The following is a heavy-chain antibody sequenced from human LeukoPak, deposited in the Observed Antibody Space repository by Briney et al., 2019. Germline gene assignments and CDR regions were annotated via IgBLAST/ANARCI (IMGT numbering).Heavy chain of an antibody. J-gene: IGHJ4*02. Sequence: ASVKVSCKASGYTFTSYGISWVRQAPGQGLEWMGWISAYNGDTNYAQKLQGRVTMTTDTSTSTAYMELRSLRSDDTAVYYCARVGNWNQSQAFDYWGQGTLVTVSS. CDR2: ISAYNGDT. CDR1: GYTFTSYG. V-gene: IGHV1-18*01. CDR3: ARVGNWNQSQAFDY. D-gene: IGHD1-20*01.